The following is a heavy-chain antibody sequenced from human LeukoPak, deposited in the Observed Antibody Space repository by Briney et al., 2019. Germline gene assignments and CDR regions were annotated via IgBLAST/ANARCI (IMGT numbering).Heavy chain of an antibody. V-gene: IGHV3-21*06. CDR3: VTQQLAPP. Sequence: GGSLRLSCTASGFSFSDYDMNWVRQAPGKGLEWVSSISGSSSHRYYADSAKGRFTISRDDAKNSLYLQMNSLRAEDTAVYYCVTQQLAPPWGQGTLVTVSS. J-gene: IGHJ5*02. CDR2: ISGSSSHR. D-gene: IGHD5-24*01. CDR1: GFSFSDYD.